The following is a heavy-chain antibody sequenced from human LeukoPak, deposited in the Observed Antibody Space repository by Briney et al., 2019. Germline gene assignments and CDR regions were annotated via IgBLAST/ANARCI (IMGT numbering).Heavy chain of an antibody. D-gene: IGHD3-3*01. CDR3: ARLNYDFWSGYIFDY. CDR1: GGSFSGYY. CDR2: VNHSGST. J-gene: IGHJ4*02. Sequence: SETLSLTCAVYGGSFSGYYWSWIRQPPGKGLEWIGEVNHSGSTNYNPSLKSRVTISVDTSKNQFSLKLSPVTAADTAVYYCARLNYDFWSGYIFDYWGQGTLVTVSS. V-gene: IGHV4-34*01.